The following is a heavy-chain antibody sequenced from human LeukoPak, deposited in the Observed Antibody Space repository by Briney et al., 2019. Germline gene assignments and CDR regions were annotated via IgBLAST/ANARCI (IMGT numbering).Heavy chain of an antibody. Sequence: GGSLRLSCAASGFTFSNYWMSWVRQAPGKGLEWVANIKQVGSEKYYVDSVKGRFTISRDNAKNSLYLQMNSLRAEDTAVYYCARVTGEHYYYHMDVWGKGTTVTVSS. CDR1: GFTFSNYW. V-gene: IGHV3-7*01. D-gene: IGHD7-27*01. J-gene: IGHJ6*03. CDR3: ARVTGEHYYYHMDV. CDR2: IKQVGSEK.